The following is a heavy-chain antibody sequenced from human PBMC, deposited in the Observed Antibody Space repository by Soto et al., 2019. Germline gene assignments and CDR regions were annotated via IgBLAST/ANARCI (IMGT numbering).Heavy chain of an antibody. CDR3: ARTNWFDP. CDR2: SIPIFGTA. Sequence: QVQLVQSGAEVKKPGSSVKVSCKASGGTFSSYAISWVRQAPGQGLEWMGGSIPIFGTANYAQKLQGRVTITADESTGTAYMELSSLRSEETAVDYFARTNWFDPWGQGTLVTVSS. V-gene: IGHV1-69*01. J-gene: IGHJ5*02. CDR1: GGTFSSYA.